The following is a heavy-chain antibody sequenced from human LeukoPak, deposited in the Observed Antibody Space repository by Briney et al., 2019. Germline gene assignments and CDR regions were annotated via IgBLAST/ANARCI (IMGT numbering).Heavy chain of an antibody. CDR3: AKVKPYSGHDDY. Sequence: PGGSLRLSCAASGFTVSSNYMSWVRQAPGKGLEWVSITYSGDSTYYADSVRGRFTISRDNSKNTLYLQMNSLRAEDTAVYYCAKVKPYSGHDDYWGQGALVTVSS. D-gene: IGHD1-26*01. CDR2: TYSGDST. V-gene: IGHV3-53*01. CDR1: GFTVSSNY. J-gene: IGHJ4*02.